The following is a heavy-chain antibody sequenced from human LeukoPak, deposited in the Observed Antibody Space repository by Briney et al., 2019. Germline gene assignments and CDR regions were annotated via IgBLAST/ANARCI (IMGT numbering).Heavy chain of an antibody. V-gene: IGHV1-69*05. J-gene: IGHJ4*02. D-gene: IGHD3-3*01. CDR3: AREGGATYYDFWSGLSLDY. Sequence: GASVKVSRKASGYTFTSYYMHWVRQAPGQGLEWMGRIIPIFGTANYAQKFQGRVTITTDESTSTAYMELSSLRSEDTAVYYCAREGGATYYDFWSGLSLDYWGQGTLVTVSS. CDR2: IIPIFGTA. CDR1: GYTFTSYY.